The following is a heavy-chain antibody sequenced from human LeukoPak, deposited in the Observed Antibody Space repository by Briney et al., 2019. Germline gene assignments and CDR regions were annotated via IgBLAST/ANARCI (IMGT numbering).Heavy chain of an antibody. J-gene: IGHJ4*02. CDR3: ARDEPQNYYDSSGFNY. CDR2: TYYRSKWYN. D-gene: IGHD3-22*01. Sequence: SQTLSLTCAISGDSVSSNSAAWNWIRQSPSRGLERLGRTYYRSKWYNDYAVSEKSRITINPDTSKNQFSLQLNSVTPEDTAVYYCARDEPQNYYDSSGFNYWGQGTLVTVSS. V-gene: IGHV6-1*01. CDR1: GDSVSSNSAA.